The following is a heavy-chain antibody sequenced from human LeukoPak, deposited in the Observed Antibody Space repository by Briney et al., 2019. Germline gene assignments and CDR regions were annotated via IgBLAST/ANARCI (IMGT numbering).Heavy chain of an antibody. CDR2: IYYSGST. V-gene: IGHV4-61*08. J-gene: IGHJ5*02. CDR3: ARAYSSSWYWNWFDP. Sequence: PSETLSLTCAVSGGSISSGGYSWNWIRQPPGKGLEWIGYIYYSGSTNYNPSLKSRVTISVDTSKNQFSLKVSSVSAADTAVYYCARAYSSSWYWNWFDPWGQGTLVTVSS. CDR1: GGSISSGGYS. D-gene: IGHD6-13*01.